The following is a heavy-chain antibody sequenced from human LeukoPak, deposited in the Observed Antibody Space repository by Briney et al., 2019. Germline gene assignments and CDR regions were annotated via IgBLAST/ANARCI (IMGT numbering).Heavy chain of an antibody. CDR1: GYTFTGYY. J-gene: IGHJ6*02. Sequence: ASVKVSCKASGYTFTGYYMHWVRQAPGQGLEWMGWINPNSGGTNYAQKFQGRVTMTRDTSISTAYMELSRLRSDDTAVYCCASSGQLGMPGYYYYGMDVWGQGTTVTVSS. D-gene: IGHD7-27*01. CDR3: ASSGQLGMPGYYYYGMDV. V-gene: IGHV1-2*02. CDR2: INPNSGGT.